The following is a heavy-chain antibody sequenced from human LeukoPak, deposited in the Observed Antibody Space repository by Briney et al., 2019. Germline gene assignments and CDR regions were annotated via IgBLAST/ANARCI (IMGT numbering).Heavy chain of an antibody. Sequence: SETLSLTCTVSGGSISSYYWSWIRQPAGKGLEWIGRIYTSGSTNYNPSLKSRVTMSVDTSKNQFSLKLSSVTAADTAVYYCASRAYGSGSPYYYYMDVWGKGTTVTVSS. V-gene: IGHV4-4*07. CDR1: GGSISSYY. CDR2: IYTSGST. J-gene: IGHJ6*03. D-gene: IGHD3-10*01. CDR3: ASRAYGSGSPYYYYMDV.